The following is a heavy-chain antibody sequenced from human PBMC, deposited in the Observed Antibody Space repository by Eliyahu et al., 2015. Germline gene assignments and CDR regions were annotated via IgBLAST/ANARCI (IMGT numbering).Heavy chain of an antibody. CDR1: GFTVRSNY. CDR3: ARDLGAYKRAFDY. Sequence: EVQLVESGGGLIQPGGSLRLSCAASGFTVRSNYXXWVRQAPGKGLEWXSVMYNGGATYYADSVKGRFTISRDNSKNTLYLQMNSLRADDTAVYYCARDLGAYKRAFDYWGQGTLVTVSS. V-gene: IGHV3-53*01. D-gene: IGHD3-16*01. CDR2: MYNGGAT. J-gene: IGHJ4*02.